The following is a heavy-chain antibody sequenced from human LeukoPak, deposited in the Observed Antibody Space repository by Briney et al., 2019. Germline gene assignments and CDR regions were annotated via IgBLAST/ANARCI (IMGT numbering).Heavy chain of an antibody. V-gene: IGHV3-15*01. CDR1: AFTIINAR. D-gene: IGHD3-22*01. Sequence: GGSLRLSCAASAFTIINARMTCVRHAPGNGLKWLGRIKTKTDGGTTDYAAPVKGRFTISRDDSKNTLYLQMNSLKTEDTAVYYCTTDLNPTYYYDSSGYLGAFDIWGQGTMVTVSS. CDR2: IKTKTDGGTT. CDR3: TTDLNPTYYYDSSGYLGAFDI. J-gene: IGHJ3*02.